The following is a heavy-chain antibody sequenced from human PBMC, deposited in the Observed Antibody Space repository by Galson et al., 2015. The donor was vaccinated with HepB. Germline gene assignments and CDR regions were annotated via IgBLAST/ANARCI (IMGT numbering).Heavy chain of an antibody. CDR3: ASDGSYYYY. D-gene: IGHD1-26*01. J-gene: IGHJ4*02. CDR1: GGSFSGYY. Sequence: TLSLTCAVYGGSFSGYYWSWIRQPPGKGLEWIGEINHSGSTNYNPSLKSRVTISVDTSKNQFSLKLSSVTAADTAVYYCASDGSYYYYWGQGTLVTVSS. CDR2: INHSGST. V-gene: IGHV4-34*01.